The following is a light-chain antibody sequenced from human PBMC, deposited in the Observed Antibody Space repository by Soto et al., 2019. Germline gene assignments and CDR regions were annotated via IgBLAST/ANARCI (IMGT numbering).Light chain of an antibody. CDR2: GAY. Sequence: EIVLTQSPGTLSLSPGERATLSCRASQSVSSSYFAWYQQKPGQAPMLLIYGAYSSATGIPDRFSGRGSGTVFPLTSCRLEPEYVAFYYCQQYGSSPLTFGGGTKVEIK. J-gene: IGKJ4*01. CDR1: QSVSSSY. CDR3: QQYGSSPLT. V-gene: IGKV3-20*01.